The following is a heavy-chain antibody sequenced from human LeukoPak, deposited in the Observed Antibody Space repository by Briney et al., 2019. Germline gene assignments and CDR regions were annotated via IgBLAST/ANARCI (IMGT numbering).Heavy chain of an antibody. Sequence: ASVKVSCKASGYTFTSYGISWVRQAPGQGLEWMGWISAYNGNTNYAQKLQGRVTMTTDTSTSTAYMELRSLRSDDTAVYYCATLKPDYGGNTEAFDIWGQGTMVTVSS. D-gene: IGHD4-23*01. J-gene: IGHJ3*02. CDR3: ATLKPDYGGNTEAFDI. CDR1: GYTFTSYG. CDR2: ISAYNGNT. V-gene: IGHV1-18*01.